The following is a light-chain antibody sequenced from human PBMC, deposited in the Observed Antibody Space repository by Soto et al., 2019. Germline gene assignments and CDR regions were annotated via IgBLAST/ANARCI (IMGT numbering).Light chain of an antibody. CDR3: SSYAGSNNLV. V-gene: IGLV2-14*02. CDR1: SSVVGSYNL. J-gene: IGLJ2*01. CDR2: EVS. Sequence: ALTQPASVSGSPGQSITISCTGTSSVVGSYNLVSWYQQHPGKAPKLMIYEVSKRPSGVSNRFSGSKSGNTASLTISGLQAEDEADYYCSSYAGSNNLVFGGGTKVTVL.